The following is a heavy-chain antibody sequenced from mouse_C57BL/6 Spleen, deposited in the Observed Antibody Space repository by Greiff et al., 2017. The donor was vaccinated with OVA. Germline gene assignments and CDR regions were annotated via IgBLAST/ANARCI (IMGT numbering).Heavy chain of an antibody. CDR3: ARGDYGRDFDV. CDR2: IWSGGST. V-gene: IGHV2-2*01. CDR1: GFSLTSYG. J-gene: IGHJ1*03. Sequence: QVQLQQSGPGLVQPSQSLSITCTVSGFSLTSYGVHWVRQSPGKGLEWLGVIWSGGSTDYNAAFISRLSISKDNSKSQVFFKMNSLQADDTAIYYCARGDYGRDFDVWGTGTTVTVSS. D-gene: IGHD1-1*01.